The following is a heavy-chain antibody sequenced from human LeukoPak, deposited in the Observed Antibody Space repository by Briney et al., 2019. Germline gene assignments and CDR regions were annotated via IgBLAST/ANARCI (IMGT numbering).Heavy chain of an antibody. Sequence: GGSLRLSCAASGFTFSSYGMHWVRQAPGKGLEWVAFIRYDGSNRYYADSVKGRFTISRDNSKNTLYLQMNSLRAEDTAVYYCAKDQRSITIFGVVYDYWGQGTLVTVSS. J-gene: IGHJ4*02. CDR1: GFTFSSYG. D-gene: IGHD3-3*01. V-gene: IGHV3-30*02. CDR2: IRYDGSNR. CDR3: AKDQRSITIFGVVYDY.